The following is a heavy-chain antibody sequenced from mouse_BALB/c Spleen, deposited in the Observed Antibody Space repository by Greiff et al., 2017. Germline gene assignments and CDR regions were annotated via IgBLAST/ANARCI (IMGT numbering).Heavy chain of an antibody. CDR1: GFSLTSYG. V-gene: IGHV2-9*02. CDR2: IWAGGST. Sequence: QVQLQQSGPGLVAPSQSLSITCTVSGFSLTSYGVHWVRQPPGKGLEWLGVIWAGGSTNYNSALMSRLSISKDNSKSQVFLKMNSLQTDDTAMYYCARDSLTGRGDFDYWGQGTTLTVSS. J-gene: IGHJ2*01. CDR3: ARDSLTGRGDFDY. D-gene: IGHD4-1*01.